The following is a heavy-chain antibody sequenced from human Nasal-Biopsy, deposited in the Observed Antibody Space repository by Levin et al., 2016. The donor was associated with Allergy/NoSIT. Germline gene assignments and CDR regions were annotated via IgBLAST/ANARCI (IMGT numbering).Heavy chain of an antibody. D-gene: IGHD3-3*01. CDR2: IYWDGDA. CDR1: GFSFDSYGVG. CDR3: GHRSLEKGCMDV. J-gene: IGHJ6*02. V-gene: IGHV2-5*02. Sequence: SGPTLVKPTQTLTLTCSTSGFSFDSYGVGVGWIRQPPGGALEWLALIYWDGDARYSPSLRHRVTITKDNYKNEVVLKMTNMDPVDTATYYCGHRSLEKGCMDVWGPGTTVTVSS.